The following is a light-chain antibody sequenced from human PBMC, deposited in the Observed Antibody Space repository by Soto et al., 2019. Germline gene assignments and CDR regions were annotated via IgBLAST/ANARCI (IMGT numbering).Light chain of an antibody. CDR2: GAS. CDR1: QSVSSSY. CDR3: QQYGSSLLP. J-gene: IGKJ5*01. Sequence: EIVLTQSPGTLSLSPGERATLSCRASQSVSSSYLAWYQQKPGQAPRLLIYGASSMATGIPDRFSGSGSGTDFSLTISRLEPEDFAVHYYQQYGSSLLPFGQGTRLDI. V-gene: IGKV3-20*01.